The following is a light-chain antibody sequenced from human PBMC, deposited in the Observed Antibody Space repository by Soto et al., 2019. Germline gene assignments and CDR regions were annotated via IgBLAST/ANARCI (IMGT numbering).Light chain of an antibody. CDR1: QSVIRNY. CDR2: AAS. J-gene: IGKJ1*01. V-gene: IGKV3-20*01. Sequence: EVVLTQSPGTVSLSPGERVTLSCRAIQSVIRNYLAGYQQRPGQAPRLLIYAASSRATGIPDRFSGSGSGTDFTLSISSLEPEDFAVYYCQQYGSSLTWTFGQGTKVEMK. CDR3: QQYGSSLTWT.